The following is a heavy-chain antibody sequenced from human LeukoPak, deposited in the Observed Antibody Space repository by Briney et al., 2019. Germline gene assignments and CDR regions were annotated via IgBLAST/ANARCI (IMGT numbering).Heavy chain of an antibody. V-gene: IGHV4-34*01. Sequence: SETLSLTCAVYGGSFSGYYWSWIRQPPGKGLEWIGEINHSGSTNYNPSLKSRVTISVDTSKNQFSLKLSSVTAADTAVYYCARVPRGYSYGYDNHPTDYWGQGTLVTVSS. D-gene: IGHD5-18*01. CDR1: GGSFSGYY. CDR3: ARVPRGYSYGYDNHPTDY. CDR2: INHSGST. J-gene: IGHJ4*02.